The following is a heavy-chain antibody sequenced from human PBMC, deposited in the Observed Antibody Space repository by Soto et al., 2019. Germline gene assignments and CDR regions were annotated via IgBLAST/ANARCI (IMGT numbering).Heavy chain of an antibody. CDR3: AKGQQLDPHPFDY. CDR2: ISGSGGIT. V-gene: IGHV3-23*01. CDR1: AFTFLSNA. J-gene: IGHJ4*02. Sequence: RLSFAASAFTFLSNARSWVRQGPGKGLKWVSAISGSGGITYYADSVKGRFTISRDNSKNTLYLQMNSLRAEDTAVYYCAKGQQLDPHPFDYWGQGTLVTVSS. D-gene: IGHD6-13*01.